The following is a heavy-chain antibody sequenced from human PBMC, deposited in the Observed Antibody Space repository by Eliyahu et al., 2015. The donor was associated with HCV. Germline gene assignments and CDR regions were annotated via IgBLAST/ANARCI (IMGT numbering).Heavy chain of an antibody. Sequence: QVQLVESGGGVVQPGRSLRLSCAASGFTFSSYGMHWVRQAPGXGLEXVAVIXYDGSNKXYADSVKGRXTISRDNSKNTLYLQMNSLRAEDTAVYYCANRPLYGDYLSMDVWGQGTTVTVSS. J-gene: IGHJ6*02. D-gene: IGHD4-17*01. CDR1: GFTFSSYG. CDR3: ANRPLYGDYLSMDV. CDR2: IXYDGSNK. V-gene: IGHV3-30*18.